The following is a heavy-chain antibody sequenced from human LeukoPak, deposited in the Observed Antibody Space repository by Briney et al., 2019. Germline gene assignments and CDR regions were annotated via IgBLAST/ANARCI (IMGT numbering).Heavy chain of an antibody. CDR3: ARDGLGFTV. J-gene: IGHJ4*02. V-gene: IGHV4-31*03. CDR1: GGSISRGGYD. D-gene: IGHD4-17*01. Sequence: SETLSLTCTVSGGSISRGGYDWSWIRQHPGRGLEWIGYIYYSGSTYYNPSLKSRVTISVATSKNQFSLKLSSVTGADTAVYYCARDGLGFTVWGQGTLVTVSS. CDR2: IYYSGST.